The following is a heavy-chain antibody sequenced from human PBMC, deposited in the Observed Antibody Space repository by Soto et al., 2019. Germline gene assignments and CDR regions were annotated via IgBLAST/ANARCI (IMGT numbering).Heavy chain of an antibody. Sequence: SETLSLTCTVSGGSISSYYWSWIRQPPGKGLEWIGYIYYSGSTNYNPSLKSRVTISVDTSKNQFSLKLSSVTAADTAVYYCARQYFDWSATTTYWFDPWGQGTLVTVSS. D-gene: IGHD3-9*01. J-gene: IGHJ5*02. V-gene: IGHV4-59*08. CDR1: GGSISSYY. CDR2: IYYSGST. CDR3: ARQYFDWSATTTYWFDP.